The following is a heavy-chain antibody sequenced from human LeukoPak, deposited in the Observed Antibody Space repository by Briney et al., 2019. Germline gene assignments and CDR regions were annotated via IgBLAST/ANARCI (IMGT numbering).Heavy chain of an antibody. D-gene: IGHD3-22*01. CDR3: ATEHDDSAFDI. J-gene: IGHJ3*02. V-gene: IGHV1-2*02. Sequence: ASVKVSCKASGYTFTGYYIHWVRQAPGQGLECMGWINPNSGGTNYAQKFQGRVTMTRDTSISTAYMELSRLRSDDTAVYYCATEHDDSAFDIWGQGTMVTVSS. CDR2: INPNSGGT. CDR1: GYTFTGYY.